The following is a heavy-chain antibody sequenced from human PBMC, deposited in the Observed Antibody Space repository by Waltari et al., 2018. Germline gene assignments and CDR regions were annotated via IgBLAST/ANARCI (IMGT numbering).Heavy chain of an antibody. J-gene: IGHJ4*01. CDR3: ARDYIRHGYNLDYFDK. CDR2: ITTNSDYT. D-gene: IGHD5-12*01. V-gene: IGHV3-21*06. CDR1: EFTLSGHT. Sequence: EVQLVESGGGLVKPGGSLRLSCAASEFTLSGHTMNWVRQAPGQGLEWVSSITTNSDYTYYADSVKGRFTISRDSAQNSLYLQMNGLRAEDTAVYYCARDYIRHGYNLDYFDKWGRGTLVTVSS.